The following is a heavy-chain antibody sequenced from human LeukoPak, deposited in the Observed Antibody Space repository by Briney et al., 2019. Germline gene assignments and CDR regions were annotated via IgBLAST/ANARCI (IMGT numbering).Heavy chain of an antibody. V-gene: IGHV4-39*01. CDR1: GGSISSSSYY. J-gene: IGHJ6*03. D-gene: IGHD3-3*01. CDR3: ASCGDFWSGYYPHYYYMDV. Sequence: PSETLSLTCTVSGGSISSSSYYWGWIRQPPGKGLEWIGSIYYSGSTYYNPSLKSRVTISVDTSKNQFSLKLSSVTAADTAVYYCASCGDFWSGYYPHYYYMDVWGKGTTVTVSS. CDR2: IYYSGST.